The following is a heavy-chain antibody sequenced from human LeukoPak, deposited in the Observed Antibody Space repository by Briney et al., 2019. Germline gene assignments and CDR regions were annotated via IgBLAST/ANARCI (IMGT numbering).Heavy chain of an antibody. V-gene: IGHV3-11*01. J-gene: IGHJ3*01. CDR1: GFTFSDYY. Sequence: GGSLRLSCAASGFTFSDYYMSWIRQAPGEGLEWVSYIGSSGGVIYNADSVKGRFTTSRDNAKNSLYLQMNSLRAEDTAVYYCARGGAVKTKFDVWGQGTMVTVSS. CDR3: ARGGAVKTKFDV. D-gene: IGHD4-17*01. CDR2: IGSSGGVI.